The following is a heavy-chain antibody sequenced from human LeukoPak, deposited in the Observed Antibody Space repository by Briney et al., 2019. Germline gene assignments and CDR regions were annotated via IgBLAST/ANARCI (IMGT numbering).Heavy chain of an antibody. J-gene: IGHJ4*02. CDR2: IFYSGST. CDR3: ARQMNTVTADY. CDR1: GGSISSSSYF. Sequence: PSGTLSLTCTVSGGSISSSSYFWGWVRQPPGKGLEWIGSIFYSGSTYYNPSLNSRVTISIDTSKNQFSLRLSSVTAADTAVYYCARQMNTVTADYWGQGTLVTVSS. V-gene: IGHV4-39*01. D-gene: IGHD4-17*01.